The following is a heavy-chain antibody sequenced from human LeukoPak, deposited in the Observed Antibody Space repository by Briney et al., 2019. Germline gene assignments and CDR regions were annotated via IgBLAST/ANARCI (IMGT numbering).Heavy chain of an antibody. CDR1: GGTFSSYA. Sequence: ASVKVSCKASGGTFSSYAISWVRQAPGQGLEWMGGIIPIFGTANYAQKFQGRVTITADKSTSTANMELSSLRSEDTAVYYCARWNYYGSGRYYYYYYMDVWGKGTTVTVSS. CDR2: IIPIFGTA. CDR3: ARWNYYGSGRYYYYYYMDV. J-gene: IGHJ6*03. D-gene: IGHD3-10*01. V-gene: IGHV1-69*06.